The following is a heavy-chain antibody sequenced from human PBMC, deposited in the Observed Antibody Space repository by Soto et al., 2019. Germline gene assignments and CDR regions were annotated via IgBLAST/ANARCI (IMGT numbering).Heavy chain of an antibody. CDR1: GFTFSDYY. J-gene: IGHJ5*02. D-gene: IGHD3-9*01. V-gene: IGHV3-11*01. Sequence: GGSLRLSCAASGFTFSDYYMSWIRQAPGKGLEWVSYISSSGGTIYNADSVKGRFTISRDNAKNSLFLQMNSLRTEDTAVYYCARELDILTGYGFDPWGQGTLVTVSS. CDR2: ISSSGGTI. CDR3: ARELDILTGYGFDP.